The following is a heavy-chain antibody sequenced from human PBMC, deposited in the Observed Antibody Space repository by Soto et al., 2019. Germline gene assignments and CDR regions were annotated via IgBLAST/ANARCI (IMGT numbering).Heavy chain of an antibody. Sequence: SVKVSCKASGFTFTSSAVQWVRQARGQRLEWIGWIVVGSGNTNYAQKFQERVTITRDMSTSTAYMELSSLRSEDTAVYYCAATYYYDSSGYYDLLFDYWGQGTLVTVSS. CDR1: GFTFTSSA. CDR3: AATYYYDSSGYYDLLFDY. V-gene: IGHV1-58*01. CDR2: IVVGSGNT. D-gene: IGHD3-22*01. J-gene: IGHJ4*02.